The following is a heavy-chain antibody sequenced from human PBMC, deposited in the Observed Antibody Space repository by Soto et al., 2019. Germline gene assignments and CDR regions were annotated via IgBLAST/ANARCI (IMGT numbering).Heavy chain of an antibody. CDR1: GFTFSSYG. V-gene: IGHV3-30*18. Sequence: GGSLRLSCAASGFTFSSYGMHWVRQAPGKGLEWVAVISYDGSNKYYADSVKGRFTISRDNSKNTLYLQMNSLRAEDTAVYYCAKDSITGTLYYYFGIAVWRHGTPVTVS. CDR2: ISYDGSNK. J-gene: IGHJ6*02. D-gene: IGHD1-20*01. CDR3: AKDSITGTLYYYFGIAV.